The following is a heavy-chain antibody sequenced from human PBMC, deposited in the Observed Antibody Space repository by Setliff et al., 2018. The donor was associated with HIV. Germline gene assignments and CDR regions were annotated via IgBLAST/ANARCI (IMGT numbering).Heavy chain of an antibody. Sequence: SETLSLTCSVFGASISGSDYYWGWIRQLPEKGLEWIGSIYYSGSAYHNPSLKSRVAMSVDTAKKQFSLKLTSLTGADTAVYYCVRVGGGSWLGIHYYYYMDVCGKGITGTVS. V-gene: IGHV4-39*01. J-gene: IGHJ6*03. CDR1: GASISGSDYY. CDR3: VRVGGGSWLGIHYYYYMDV. D-gene: IGHD2-15*01. CDR2: IYYSGSA.